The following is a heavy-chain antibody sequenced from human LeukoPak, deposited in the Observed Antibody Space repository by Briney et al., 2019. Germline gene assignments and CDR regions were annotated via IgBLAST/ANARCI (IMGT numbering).Heavy chain of an antibody. Sequence: PGGSLTLFCAASGFGFSNFWMHWVRQAPGKGLVWVSRIKTDGTTTVYADSVKGRFTISRDNAKNTLYLQMKSLRAEDTAVYFCAREAYPRLYASSSPDYWGQGTPVTVSS. D-gene: IGHD6-6*01. CDR2: IKTDGTTT. CDR1: GFGFSNFW. J-gene: IGHJ4*01. CDR3: AREAYPRLYASSSPDY. V-gene: IGHV3-74*01.